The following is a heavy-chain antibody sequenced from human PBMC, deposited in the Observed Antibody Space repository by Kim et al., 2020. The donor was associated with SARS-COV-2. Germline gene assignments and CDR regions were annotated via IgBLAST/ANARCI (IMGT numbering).Heavy chain of an antibody. V-gene: IGHV3-49*03. CDR3: TRDGKRGYSYGLLFIDY. D-gene: IGHD5-18*01. J-gene: IGHJ4*02. CDR2: IRSKAYGGTT. CDR1: GFTFGDYA. Sequence: GGSLRLSCTASGFTFGDYAMSWFRQAPGKGLEWVGFIRSKAYGGTTEYAASVKGRFTISRDDSKSIAYLQMNSLKTEDTAVYYCTRDGKRGYSYGLLFIDYWGQGTLVTVSS.